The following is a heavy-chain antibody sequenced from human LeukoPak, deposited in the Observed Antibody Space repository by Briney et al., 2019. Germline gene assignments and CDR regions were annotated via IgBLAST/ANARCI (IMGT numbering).Heavy chain of an antibody. CDR1: GFTFSSYA. CDR3: AKLKVLVVPAATDY. D-gene: IGHD2-2*01. Sequence: GGSLRLSCAASGFTFSSYAMSWVRQAPGKGLEWVSAISGSGGSTYYADSVKGRFTISSDNSKNTLYLQMNSLRAEDTAVYYCAKLKVLVVPAATDYWGQGTLVTVSS. V-gene: IGHV3-23*01. J-gene: IGHJ4*02. CDR2: ISGSGGST.